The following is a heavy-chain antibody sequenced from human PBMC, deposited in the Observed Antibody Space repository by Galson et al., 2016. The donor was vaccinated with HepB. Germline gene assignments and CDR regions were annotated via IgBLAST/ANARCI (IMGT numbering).Heavy chain of an antibody. D-gene: IGHD6-13*01. CDR3: VREAPIAAPGANDC. CDR1: GFTFNSSG. Sequence: SLRLSCAASGFTFNSSGMHWVRQAPGKGLDWVAVLWYDGSNKYYGDSVKGRFTIFRDNSKNTLYLQMNSLRAEDTAICYCVREAPIAAPGANDCWGQGTQVTVSS. J-gene: IGHJ4*02. CDR2: LWYDGSNK. V-gene: IGHV3-33*01.